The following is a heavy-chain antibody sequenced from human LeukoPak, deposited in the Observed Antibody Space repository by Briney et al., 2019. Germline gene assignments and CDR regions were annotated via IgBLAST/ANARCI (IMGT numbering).Heavy chain of an antibody. CDR2: ISYDGSNK. CDR1: GFTFSSYG. D-gene: IGHD6-19*01. Sequence: GRSLRLYCAASGFTFSSYGMHWVRRAPGKGLEWVAVISYDGSNKYYADSVKGRFTISRDNSKNTLYLQMNSLRAEDTAVYYCAKDMLSSGWCWGQGTLVTVSS. CDR3: AKDMLSSGWC. J-gene: IGHJ4*02. V-gene: IGHV3-30*18.